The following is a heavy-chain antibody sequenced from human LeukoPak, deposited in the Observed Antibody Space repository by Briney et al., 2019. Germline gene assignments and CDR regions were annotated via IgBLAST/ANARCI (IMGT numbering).Heavy chain of an antibody. Sequence: GGSLRLSCAASGFTFSSYGMHWVRQAPGKGLEWVAVISYDGSNKYYADSVKGRFTISRDNSKNTLYLQMNSLRAEDTAVYYCAKERITMVRGVLDYFDYWRQRTLATDSS. D-gene: IGHD3-10*01. CDR2: ISYDGSNK. CDR1: GFTFSSYG. V-gene: IGHV3-30*18. J-gene: IGHJ4*02. CDR3: AKERITMVRGVLDYFDY.